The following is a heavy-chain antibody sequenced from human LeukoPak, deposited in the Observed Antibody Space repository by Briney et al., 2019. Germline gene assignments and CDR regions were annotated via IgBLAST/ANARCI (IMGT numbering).Heavy chain of an antibody. V-gene: IGHV3-21*01. D-gene: IGHD3-22*01. Sequence: GGSLRLSCAASGFPFSGYSMNWVRQAPGKGLEWVSSITSSGTYIYYADSVKGRFSISRDNAQNSLYLQINSLRAGDTAVYYCARDPLDSSGHYSPDYWGQGTLVTVSS. CDR2: ITSSGTYI. CDR3: ARDPLDSSGHYSPDY. CDR1: GFPFSGYS. J-gene: IGHJ4*02.